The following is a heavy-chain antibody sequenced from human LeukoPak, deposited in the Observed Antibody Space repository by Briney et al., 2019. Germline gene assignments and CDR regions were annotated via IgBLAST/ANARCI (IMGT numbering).Heavy chain of an antibody. J-gene: IGHJ5*02. V-gene: IGHV4-39*01. D-gene: IGHD4-17*01. CDR3: ARCFTVTTFDP. Sequence: SETLSLTCTVSGGSISSSSYYWGWIRQPPGKGLEWIGSIYYSGSTYYNPSLKSRVTISVDTSKNQFSLKLSSVTAADTAVYYCARCFTVTTFDPWGQGTLVTVSS. CDR2: IYYSGST. CDR1: GGSISSSSYY.